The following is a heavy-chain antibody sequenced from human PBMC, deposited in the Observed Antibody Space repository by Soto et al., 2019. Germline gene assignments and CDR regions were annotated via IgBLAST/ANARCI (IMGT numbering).Heavy chain of an antibody. CDR3: ATGRCSGCSCYFDY. J-gene: IGHJ4*02. CDR1: GASISSGSYS. D-gene: IGHD2-15*01. CDR2: IYHAGST. V-gene: IGHV4-30-2*02. Sequence: PSETLSLTCAVSGASISSGSYSWAWVRQPPGKGLEWIGYIYHAGSTHYNPSLKNRVTISVDGSKSQFSLKLSSVTAADTAVYYCATGRCSGCSCYFDYWGQGTLVTFSS.